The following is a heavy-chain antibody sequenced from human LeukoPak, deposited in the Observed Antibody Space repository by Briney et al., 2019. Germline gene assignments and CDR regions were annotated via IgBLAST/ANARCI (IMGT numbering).Heavy chain of an antibody. CDR1: GYTFTSYA. V-gene: IGHV1-3*01. CDR3: ARDYMYYYDSSGFSRPDY. D-gene: IGHD3-22*01. Sequence: ASVKVSCKASGYTFTSYAMHWVRQAPGQRLEWMGWINAGNSNTKYSQKFQGRVTITRDTSASTAYMELSSLGSEDTAVYYCARDYMYYYDSSGFSRPDYWGQGTLVTVSS. J-gene: IGHJ4*02. CDR2: INAGNSNT.